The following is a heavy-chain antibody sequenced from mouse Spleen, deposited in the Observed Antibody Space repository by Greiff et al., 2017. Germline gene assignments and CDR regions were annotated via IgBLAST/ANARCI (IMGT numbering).Heavy chain of an antibody. D-gene: IGHD3-2*02. CDR3: ARQDDRQLRLPAWFAY. V-gene: IGHV1-52*01. Sequence: QVQLQQPGAELVRPGSSVKLSCKASGYTFTSYWMHWVKQRPIQGLEWIGNIDPSDSETHYNQKFKDKATLTVDKSSSTAYMQLSSLTSEDSAVYYCARQDDRQLRLPAWFAYWGQGTLVTVSA. CDR2: IDPSDSET. J-gene: IGHJ3*01. CDR1: GYTFTSYW.